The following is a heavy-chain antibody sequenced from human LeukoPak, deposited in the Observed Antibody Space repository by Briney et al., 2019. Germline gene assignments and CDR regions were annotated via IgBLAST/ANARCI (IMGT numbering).Heavy chain of an antibody. CDR3: ARDNYYGSGSYDY. V-gene: IGHV4-59*01. CDR2: IYYNGST. CDR1: GGSISSYY. J-gene: IGHJ4*02. D-gene: IGHD3-10*01. Sequence: SETLSLTCTVSGGSISSYYWSWIRQPPGKGLEWIGYIYYNGSTNYNPSLKSRVTISVDTSKNQFSLKLSSVTAADTAVYYCARDNYYGSGSYDYWGQGTLVTVSS.